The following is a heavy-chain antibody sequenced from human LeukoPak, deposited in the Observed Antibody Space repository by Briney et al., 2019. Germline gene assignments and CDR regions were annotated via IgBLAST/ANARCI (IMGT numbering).Heavy chain of an antibody. CDR1: GYTFTGYY. Sequence: ASVKVSCKASGYTFTGYYMHWVRQAPGQGLEWMGWIIPNRGGTNYAQKFQGRVTMTRDTSISTAYMELSRLRSDRTAVYYCARDDYGGSSGHGLCPPGNWGQGILVTVSS. CDR3: ARDDYGGSSGHGLCPPGN. D-gene: IGHD4-23*01. J-gene: IGHJ4*02. V-gene: IGHV1-2*02. CDR2: IIPNRGGT.